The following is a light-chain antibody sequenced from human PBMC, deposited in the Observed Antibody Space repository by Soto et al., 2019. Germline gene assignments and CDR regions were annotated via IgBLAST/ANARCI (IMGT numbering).Light chain of an antibody. Sequence: ILLTQSPATLSFSPGERATLSFRASQSVSSYLAWYQQKPGQAPRLLIYDASNRATGIPARFSGSGSGTDFTLTISSLEPEDFAVYYCQQRSNWPPITFGQGTRLEIK. CDR3: QQRSNWPPIT. V-gene: IGKV3-11*01. CDR2: DAS. CDR1: QSVSSY. J-gene: IGKJ5*01.